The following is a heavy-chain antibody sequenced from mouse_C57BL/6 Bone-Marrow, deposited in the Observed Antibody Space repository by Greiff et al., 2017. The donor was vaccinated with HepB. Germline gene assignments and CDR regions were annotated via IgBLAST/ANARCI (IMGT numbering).Heavy chain of an antibody. CDR1: GFNIKDDY. CDR2: IDPENGDT. V-gene: IGHV14-4*01. CDR3: TTSPTVVAPYYYAMDY. Sequence: EVQLQQSGAELVRPGASVKLSCTASGFNIKDDYMHWVKQRPEQGLEWIGWIDPENGDTEYASKFQGKATITADISSNTAYLQLSSLTSEDTAVYYCTTSPTVVAPYYYAMDYWGQGTSVTVSS. J-gene: IGHJ4*01. D-gene: IGHD1-1*01.